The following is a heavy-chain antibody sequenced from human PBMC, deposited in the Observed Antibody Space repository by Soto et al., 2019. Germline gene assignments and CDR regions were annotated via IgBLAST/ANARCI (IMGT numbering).Heavy chain of an antibody. CDR3: AKDRRYYDSSGYYPLLFGFDY. CDR2: ISGSGGST. CDR1: GFTFSSYA. V-gene: IGHV3-23*01. Sequence: PGGSLRLSCAASGFTFSSYAMSWVRQAPGKGLEWVSAISGSGGSTYYADSVKGRFTISRDNSKNTLYLQMNSLRAEDTAVYYCAKDRRYYDSSGYYPLLFGFDYWGQGTLVTVSS. J-gene: IGHJ4*02. D-gene: IGHD3-22*01.